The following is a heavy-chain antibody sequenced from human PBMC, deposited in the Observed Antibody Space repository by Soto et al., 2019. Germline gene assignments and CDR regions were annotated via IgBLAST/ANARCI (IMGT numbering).Heavy chain of an antibody. V-gene: IGHV4-39*01. CDR2: IYYSGST. Sequence: QLQLQESGPGLVKPSETLSLTCTVSGGSISSSSYYWGWIRQPPGKGLEWIGSIYYSGSTYYNPSLKSRVTISVDTSKNQFSLKLSSVTAADTAVYYCARHQQQWRGYYYYYGMDVWGQGTTVTVSS. CDR3: ARHQQQWRGYYYYYGMDV. J-gene: IGHJ6*02. D-gene: IGHD6-19*01. CDR1: GGSISSSSYY.